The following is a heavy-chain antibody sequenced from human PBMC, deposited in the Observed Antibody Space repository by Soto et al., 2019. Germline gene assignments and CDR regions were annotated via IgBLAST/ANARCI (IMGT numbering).Heavy chain of an antibody. Sequence: PSETLSLTCTVSGGSISSYYWSWIRQPPGKGLEWIGYFYSSGSTNYNPSLKSRLTMSVDTSKNQFSLNLTSVTAADTAVYYCARFGSIAVTRFDYWGQGVLVTVSS. V-gene: IGHV4-59*08. CDR1: GGSISSYY. CDR2: FYSSGST. D-gene: IGHD6-19*01. CDR3: ARFGSIAVTRFDY. J-gene: IGHJ4*02.